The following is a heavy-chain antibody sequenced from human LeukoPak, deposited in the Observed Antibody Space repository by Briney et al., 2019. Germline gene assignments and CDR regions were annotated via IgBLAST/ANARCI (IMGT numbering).Heavy chain of an antibody. Sequence: GASVKVSCKASGYTFTGYYMHWVRQAPGQGLEWMGGIIPIFGTANYAQKFQGRVTITADESTSTAYMELSSLRSEDTAVYYCARDRGFFFYGSGSYPREMSYWGQGTLVTVSS. CDR3: ARDRGFFFYGSGSYPREMSY. J-gene: IGHJ4*02. D-gene: IGHD3-10*01. CDR2: IIPIFGTA. V-gene: IGHV1-69*13. CDR1: GYTFTGYY.